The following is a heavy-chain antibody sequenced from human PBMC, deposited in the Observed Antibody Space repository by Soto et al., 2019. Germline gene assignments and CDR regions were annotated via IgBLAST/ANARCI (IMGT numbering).Heavy chain of an antibody. D-gene: IGHD5-18*01. CDR1: GFTVSSNY. CDR2: ISSNSYYI. Sequence: EVQLVETGGGLIQPGGSLRLSCAASGFTVSSNYMSWVRQAPGKGLEWVSSISSNSYYIYYADSVKGRFTISRDNAKNSLYLQMNSLRAEDTAVYYCARDVVSSYGNDDAFDIWGQGTLVTVSS. V-gene: IGHV3-21*01. CDR3: ARDVVSSYGNDDAFDI. J-gene: IGHJ3*02.